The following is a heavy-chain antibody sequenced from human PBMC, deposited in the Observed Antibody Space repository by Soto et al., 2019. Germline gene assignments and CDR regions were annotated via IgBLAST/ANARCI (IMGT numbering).Heavy chain of an antibody. CDR2: ISYIGST. V-gene: IGHV4-31*03. D-gene: IGHD3-22*01. J-gene: IGHJ5*01. CDR1: GGSISSGSYY. CDR3: ARVKIIIMRIMVLDS. Sequence: PSETLSLTCTVSGGSISSGSYYWSWSRQRPGQGLEWIGYISYIGSTYYNPSLKSRLTISADTSKNQFALKLSSVTAADTAVYSCARVKIIIMRIMVLDSLGHGTPVTVS.